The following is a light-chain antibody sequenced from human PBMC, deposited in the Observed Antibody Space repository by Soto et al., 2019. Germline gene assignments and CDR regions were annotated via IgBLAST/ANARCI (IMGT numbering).Light chain of an antibody. CDR1: QSISSW. J-gene: IGKJ1*01. V-gene: IGKV1-5*01. CDR3: QQSYSTPWT. CDR2: DAS. Sequence: DIQMTQSPSTLSASVGDRVTITCRASQSISSWLAWYQQKPGKAPKLLIYDASSLESGVPSRFSGSGSGTEFTLTISSLQPEDLAIYFCQQSYSTPWTFGPGTKVELK.